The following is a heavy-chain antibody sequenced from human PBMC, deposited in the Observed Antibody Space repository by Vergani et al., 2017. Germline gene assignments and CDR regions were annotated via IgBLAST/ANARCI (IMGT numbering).Heavy chain of an antibody. D-gene: IGHD3-10*01. V-gene: IGHV3-7*03. J-gene: IGHJ4*02. CDR2: IQQDGSEK. Sequence: EVQLVESGGGLVQPGGSLRLSCAASGFTFSSYWMSWVRQAPGKGLEWVSNIQQDGSEKYYVDSVKGRFTIARDNAKNSLYLQMNSLRAEDTAVYYCAKVHSMVRGVIDYWGQGTLVTVSS. CDR1: GFTFSSYW. CDR3: AKVHSMVRGVIDY.